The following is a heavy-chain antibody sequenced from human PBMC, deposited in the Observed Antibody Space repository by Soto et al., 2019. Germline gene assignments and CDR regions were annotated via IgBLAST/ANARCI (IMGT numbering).Heavy chain of an antibody. V-gene: IGHV4-59*01. CDR3: AREGLLGMGVYYFDY. CDR2: IYYSGST. Sequence: SETLSLTCTVSGGSISSYYWSWIRQPPGKGLEWIGYIYYSGSTNYNPSLKSRVTISVDTSKNQFSLKLSSVTAADTAVYYCAREGLLGMGVYYFDYWGQGTLVTVSS. J-gene: IGHJ4*02. CDR1: GGSISSYY. D-gene: IGHD1-26*01.